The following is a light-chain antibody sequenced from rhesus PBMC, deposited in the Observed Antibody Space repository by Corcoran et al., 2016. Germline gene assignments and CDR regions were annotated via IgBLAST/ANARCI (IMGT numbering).Light chain of an antibody. J-gene: IGKJ2*01. Sequence: DIQMTQSPSSLSASVGDTVTITCRASQSISSWLAWYQQKPGKAPKLLVYKASTLQSGVPSRFSGSGSGTEFTLTISSLQSEDFATYYCQQYSSSPYSFGQGTKVEIK. CDR1: QSISSW. V-gene: IGKV1-22*01. CDR3: QQYSSSPYS. CDR2: KAS.